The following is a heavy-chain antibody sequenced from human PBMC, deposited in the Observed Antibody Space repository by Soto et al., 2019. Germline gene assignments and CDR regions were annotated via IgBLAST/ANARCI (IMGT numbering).Heavy chain of an antibody. Sequence: ETLSLIGSVSWDSMRGYHFYWAWIRQAPGKGLEWIGSAYFSGGNTYYNPSLKSRVSIFVDTSKNEFSLRLTSLTAADTAVYFCAYGSSSAWIDFWGQGTLVTVSS. CDR1: WDSMRGYHFY. D-gene: IGHD6-25*01. J-gene: IGHJ4*02. CDR2: AYFSGGNT. CDR3: AYGSSSAWIDF. V-gene: IGHV4-39*01.